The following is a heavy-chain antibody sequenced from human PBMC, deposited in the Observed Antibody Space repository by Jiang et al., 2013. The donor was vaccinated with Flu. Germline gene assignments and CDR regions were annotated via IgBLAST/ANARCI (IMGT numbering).Heavy chain of an antibody. CDR3: ATGGYPAVVTYYYFDY. Sequence: YGAEVKKPGESLKISCRGSGYNFNNFWIAWVRQLPGKGLEWMGIIYPGDSDTRYSPSFQGQVTISADKSISTAYLQWSSLKASDSGVYCCATGGYPAVVTYYYFDYWGQGTLVSVSS. CDR2: IYPGDSDT. V-gene: IGHV5-51*01. J-gene: IGHJ4*02. D-gene: IGHD3-22*01. CDR1: GYNFNNFW.